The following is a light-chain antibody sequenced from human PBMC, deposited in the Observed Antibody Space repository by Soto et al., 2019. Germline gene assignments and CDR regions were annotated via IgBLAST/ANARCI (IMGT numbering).Light chain of an antibody. Sequence: QSALTQPASVSGSPGQSITISCTGTSSDVGGYNYVSWYQQHPGKAPKLMIYDVSTRPSGVSNRCYGSKSGNTASLTISGLQAEDEAAYSCSSYTSSSTLVVFGGGTKLTVL. CDR1: SSDVGGYNY. CDR3: SSYTSSSTLVV. V-gene: IGLV2-14*01. J-gene: IGLJ2*01. CDR2: DVS.